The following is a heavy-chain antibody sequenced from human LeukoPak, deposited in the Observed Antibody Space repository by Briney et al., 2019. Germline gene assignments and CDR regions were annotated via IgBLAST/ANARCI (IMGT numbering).Heavy chain of an antibody. CDR3: TKEDGWSDP. CDR1: GFTFSDAW. V-gene: IGHV3-15*01. CDR2: IKSKIHGGTI. D-gene: IGHD5-24*01. J-gene: IGHJ5*02. Sequence: PGGSLKLSCAASGFTFSDAWMNWVSQAQGKGLEWVGRIKSKIHGGTIDYAAPVKGRFTISRDDSKNTLYLQMNSLKTEDTAVYYCTKEDGWSDPWGQGSLVTVSS.